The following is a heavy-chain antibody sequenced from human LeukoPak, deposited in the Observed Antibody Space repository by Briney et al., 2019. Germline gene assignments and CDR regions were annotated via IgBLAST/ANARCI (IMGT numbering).Heavy chain of an antibody. V-gene: IGHV4-59*01. CDR1: GGSTSSYY. D-gene: IGHD2-8*01. J-gene: IGHJ6*03. CDR3: ARGRTYYYYMDA. Sequence: SETLSLTCTVSGGSTSSYYWSWIRQPPGKGLEWIGYIYYSGSTNYNPSLKSRVTISVDTSKNQFSLRLSSVTAADTAVYYCARGRTYYYYMDAWGKGTTVTVSS. CDR2: IYYSGST.